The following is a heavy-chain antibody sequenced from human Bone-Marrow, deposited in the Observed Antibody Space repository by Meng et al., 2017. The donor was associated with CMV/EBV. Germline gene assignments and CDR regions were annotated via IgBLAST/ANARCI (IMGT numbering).Heavy chain of an antibody. CDR1: GFTFSSYA. CDR3: ARESIAAAGVLDY. Sequence: GGSLRLSCAASGFTFSSYAMSWVRQAPGKGLEWVANIKQDGSEKYYVDSVKGRFTISRDNAKNSLYLQMNSLRAEDTAVYYCARESIAAAGVLDYWGQGTLVTVSS. D-gene: IGHD6-13*01. CDR2: IKQDGSEK. J-gene: IGHJ4*02. V-gene: IGHV3-7*01.